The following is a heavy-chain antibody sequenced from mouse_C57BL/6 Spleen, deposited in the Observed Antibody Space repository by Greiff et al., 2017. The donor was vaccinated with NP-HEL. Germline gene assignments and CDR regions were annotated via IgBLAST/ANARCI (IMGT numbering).Heavy chain of an antibody. J-gene: IGHJ3*01. CDR2: IDPSDSET. D-gene: IGHD1-1*01. CDR3: ARWGTTVVGGAY. CDR1: GYTFTSYW. V-gene: IGHV1-52*01. Sequence: QVQLQQPGAELVRPGSSVKLSCKASGYTFTSYWMHWVKQRPIQGLEWIGNIDPSDSETHYNQKFKDKATLTVDKSSSTAYMQLSSLTSEDSAVYYCARWGTTVVGGAYWGQGTLVTVSA.